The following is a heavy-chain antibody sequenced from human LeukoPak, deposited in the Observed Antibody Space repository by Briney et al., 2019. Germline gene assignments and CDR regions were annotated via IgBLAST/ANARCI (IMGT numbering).Heavy chain of an antibody. CDR1: GGSISSGSYY. CDR2: IYTSGST. CDR3: ASNLYGSGSYYTY. Sequence: SQTLSLTCTVSGGSISSGSYYWGWLRQPAGRGLEWIGRIYTSGSTNYNPSLKSRVTISVDTSKNQFSLKLSSVTAADTAVYYFASNLYGSGSYYTYWGQGTLVTISS. D-gene: IGHD3-10*01. V-gene: IGHV4-61*02. J-gene: IGHJ4*02.